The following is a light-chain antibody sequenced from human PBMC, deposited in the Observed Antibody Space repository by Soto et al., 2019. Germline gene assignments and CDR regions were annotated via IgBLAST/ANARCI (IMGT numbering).Light chain of an antibody. J-gene: IGLJ1*01. V-gene: IGLV2-11*01. CDR1: RIDVGGYNY. Sequence: QFVLTHPPSQSGYPGQSITISCTGTRIDVGGYNYVSWYQQHPGRPPTLIIYDVVRWPSGVPDRFSVSKSGNTPSPPISGLQAEDEADYFCCSYTGGYTYLFGAETKVTVL. CDR2: DVV. CDR3: CSYTGGYTYL.